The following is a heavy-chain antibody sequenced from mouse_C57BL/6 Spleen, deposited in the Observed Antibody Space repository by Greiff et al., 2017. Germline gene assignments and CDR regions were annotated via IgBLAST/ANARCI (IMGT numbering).Heavy chain of an antibody. CDR1: GFSFNTYA. J-gene: IGHJ3*01. V-gene: IGHV10-1*01. Sequence: EVKLMESGGGLVQPKGSLKLSCAASGFSFNTYAMNWVRQAPGKGLEWVARIRSKSNNYATYYADSVKDRFTISRDDSESMLYLQMNNLKTEDTAMYCCVRWDCDGGFAYWGQGTLVTVSA. D-gene: IGHD4-1*01. CDR3: VRWDCDGGFAY. CDR2: IRSKSNNYAT.